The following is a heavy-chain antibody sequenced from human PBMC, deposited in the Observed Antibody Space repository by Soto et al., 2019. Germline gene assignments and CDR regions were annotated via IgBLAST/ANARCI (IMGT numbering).Heavy chain of an antibody. CDR1: GFTFSSYA. J-gene: IGHJ6*02. Sequence: LRLSCAASGFTFSSYAMTWVRQAPGKGLEWVSAISGSGGSTYYADSVKGRFTISRDNSKNTLYLQMNSLRAEDTAVYYCAKDFPFITIFGMVTGGMDVWGQGTTVTVSS. D-gene: IGHD3-3*01. CDR2: ISGSGGST. CDR3: AKDFPFITIFGMVTGGMDV. V-gene: IGHV3-23*01.